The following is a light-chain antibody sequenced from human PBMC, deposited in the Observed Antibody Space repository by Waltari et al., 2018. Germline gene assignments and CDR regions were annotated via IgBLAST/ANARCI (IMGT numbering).Light chain of an antibody. CDR1: QSHLHRDGKTY. Sequence: QSHLHRDGKTYLYLYLKRPGQSPQLLISEVSSRFSGVPDRFSGSGSGTDFTLKISRVEAEDVGLYYCMQGVHLPLTFGGGTKVEIQ. CDR3: MQGVHLPLT. CDR2: EVS. V-gene: IGKV2-29*03. J-gene: IGKJ4*01.